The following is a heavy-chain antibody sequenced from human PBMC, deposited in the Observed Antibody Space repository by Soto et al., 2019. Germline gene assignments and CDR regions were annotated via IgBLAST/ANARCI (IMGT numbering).Heavy chain of an antibody. CDR1: GGSISGYY. CDR2: IYSSGSP. V-gene: IGHV4-59*08. CDR3: TRFVIVPAPGGHYTYFYRDV. J-gene: IGHJ6*03. D-gene: IGHD2-2*01. Sequence: SETLSLTCTVSGGSISGYYWSWIRQPPGKGLEWIGYIYSSGSPNYNPSLKGRAAISVDTSENQTSLRLSSVTAADTAVYYCTRFVIVPAPGGHYTYFYRDVGGKGTTFTVSS.